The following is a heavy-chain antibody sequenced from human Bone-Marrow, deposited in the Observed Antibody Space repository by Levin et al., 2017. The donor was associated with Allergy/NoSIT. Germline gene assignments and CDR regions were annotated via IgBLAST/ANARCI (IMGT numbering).Heavy chain of an antibody. D-gene: IGHD4-23*01. CDR2: IWYDGSNK. Sequence: GESLKISCAASGFTFSSYGMHWVRQAPGKGLEWVAVIWYDGSNKYYADSVKGRFTISRDNSKNTLYLQMNSLRAEDTAVYYCARDDYGGSFDYWGQGTLVTVSS. CDR3: ARDDYGGSFDY. V-gene: IGHV3-33*01. CDR1: GFTFSSYG. J-gene: IGHJ4*02.